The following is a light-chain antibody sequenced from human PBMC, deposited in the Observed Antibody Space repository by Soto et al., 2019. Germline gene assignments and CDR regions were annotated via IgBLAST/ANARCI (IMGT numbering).Light chain of an antibody. CDR1: QSISSW. V-gene: IGKV1-5*01. CDR3: QQYNSYPWT. Sequence: DIQMTQSPSTLSASVGDRVTLTCRASQSISSWLAWYQQKPGKAPKLLIYHAYSLESGVPSRFSGSESGTEFTLTINSLQPDDFATYYCQQYNSYPWTFGQGTKVGIK. J-gene: IGKJ1*01. CDR2: HAY.